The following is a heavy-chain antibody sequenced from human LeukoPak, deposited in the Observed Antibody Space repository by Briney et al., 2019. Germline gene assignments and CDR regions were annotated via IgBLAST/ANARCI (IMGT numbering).Heavy chain of an antibody. CDR3: ARYRSGWGHDY. CDR2: IYYTGST. D-gene: IGHD6-19*01. Sequence: PSETLSLTCTISGVSISSYYWNWIRQSPGKGLEWIGYIYYTGSTNYNPSLKSRVTISIDTSKNQFSLKLSSVTAADTAVYYCARYRSGWGHDYWGQGTLVTVSS. CDR1: GVSISSYY. V-gene: IGHV4-59*01. J-gene: IGHJ4*02.